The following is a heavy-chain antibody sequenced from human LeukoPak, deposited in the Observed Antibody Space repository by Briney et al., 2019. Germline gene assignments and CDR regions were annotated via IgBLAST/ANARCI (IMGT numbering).Heavy chain of an antibody. J-gene: IGHJ4*02. Sequence: GASLRLSCAASGFTFSSYAMSWVRQAPGKGLEWVSAISGSGGSTYYADSVKGRFTISRDNSKNTLYLQMNSLRAEDTAVYYSSTNHLVVPAAVEVFDYWGQGNLVTVSS. CDR3: STNHLVVPAAVEVFDY. CDR2: ISGSGGST. CDR1: GFTFSSYA. D-gene: IGHD2-2*01. V-gene: IGHV3-23*01.